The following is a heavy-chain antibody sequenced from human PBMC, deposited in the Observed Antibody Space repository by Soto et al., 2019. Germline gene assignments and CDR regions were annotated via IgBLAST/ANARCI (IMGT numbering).Heavy chain of an antibody. CDR1: GYTFTGYY. J-gene: IGHJ6*02. V-gene: IGHV1-2*02. Sequence: ASVKVSCKASGYTFTGYYMHWVRQAPGQGLEWMGWINPNSGGTNYAQKFQGRVTMTRDTSISTAYMELSRLRSDDTAVYYCARDPYSSSSYYYYYGMDVWGQGTTVTVSS. D-gene: IGHD6-6*01. CDR3: ARDPYSSSSYYYYYGMDV. CDR2: INPNSGGT.